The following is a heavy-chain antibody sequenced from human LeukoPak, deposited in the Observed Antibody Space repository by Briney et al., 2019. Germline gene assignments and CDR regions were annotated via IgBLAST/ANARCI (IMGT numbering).Heavy chain of an antibody. CDR3: ARLGPTISHMTTAPFDAFDI. J-gene: IGHJ3*02. V-gene: IGHV5-51*01. Sequence: GESLKISCKGSGYSFTSYWIGWVRQMPGKGLEWMGIIYPGDSDTRYSPSFQGQVTISADKSISTAYLQWSSLKASDTAMYYCARLGPTISHMTTAPFDAFDIWGQGTMVTVSS. CDR1: GYSFTSYW. D-gene: IGHD4-17*01. CDR2: IYPGDSDT.